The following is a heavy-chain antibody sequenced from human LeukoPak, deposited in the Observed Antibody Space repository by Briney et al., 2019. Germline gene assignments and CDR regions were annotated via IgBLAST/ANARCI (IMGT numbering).Heavy chain of an antibody. Sequence: PSETLSLTCTVSGGSISSSNYYWGRIRQPPAKGLEWIGSIYYSGSTYYNPSLKSRLTISVDTSKNQFSLNLSSVTAADTAVYYCARQPSLSYCSGGTCWFDPWGQGTLVTVSS. V-gene: IGHV4-39*01. CDR3: ARQPSLSYCSGGTCWFDP. CDR1: GGSISSSNYY. CDR2: IYYSGST. D-gene: IGHD2-15*01. J-gene: IGHJ5*02.